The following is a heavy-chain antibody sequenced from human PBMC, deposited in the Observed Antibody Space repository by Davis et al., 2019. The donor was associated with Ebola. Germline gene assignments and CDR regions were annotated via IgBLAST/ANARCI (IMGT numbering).Heavy chain of an antibody. CDR2: IYPGDSDT. CDR1: GYSFTSYW. J-gene: IGHJ4*02. Sequence: GESLKISCKGSGYSFTSYWIGWVRQMPGKGLEWMGIIYPGDSDTNYSPSFQGHVTISADKSISTAYLQWSSLKASDTAMYYCARQSSRGRVFTVDWGQGTLVTVSS. CDR3: ARQSSRGRVFTVD. V-gene: IGHV5-51*01. D-gene: IGHD3-10*01.